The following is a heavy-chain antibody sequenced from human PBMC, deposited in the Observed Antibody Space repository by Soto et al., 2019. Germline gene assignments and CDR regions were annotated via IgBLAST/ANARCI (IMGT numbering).Heavy chain of an antibody. CDR2: IVPMLGTP. CDR3: ARNGTYSSSLSQYSGMDV. J-gene: IGHJ6*02. Sequence: QVQLVQSGAEVKEPGSSVRVSCKASGGTFDNFIMNWVRQTPGQGLEWMGGIVPMLGTPTYAEKFKGRVTISATGSTSTMYMEVTSLRSEDTANYYCARNGTYSSSLSQYSGMDVWGQGTTVTVSS. CDR1: GGTFDNFI. D-gene: IGHD1-26*01. V-gene: IGHV1-69*01.